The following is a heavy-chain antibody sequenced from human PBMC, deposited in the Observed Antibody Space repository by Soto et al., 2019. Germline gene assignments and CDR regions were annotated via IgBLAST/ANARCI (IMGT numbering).Heavy chain of an antibody. V-gene: IGHV4-4*02. CDR2: IYHSGST. CDR1: GGSISSSNW. J-gene: IGHJ6*02. D-gene: IGHD3-10*01. Sequence: QVQLQESGPGLVKPSGTLSLTCAVSGGSISSSNWWSWVRQPPGKGLEWIGEIYHSGSTNYNPSLRSRLTISVDRSKNQLSLKRRSVTAADTAVYYCTRDMIYGSERSYYYYAMDVWGRGTTVTVSS. CDR3: TRDMIYGSERSYYYYAMDV.